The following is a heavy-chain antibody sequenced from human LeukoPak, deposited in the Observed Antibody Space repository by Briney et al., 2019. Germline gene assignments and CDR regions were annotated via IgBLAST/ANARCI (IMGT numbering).Heavy chain of an antibody. D-gene: IGHD5-12*01. J-gene: IGHJ4*02. CDR2: ISYDGSNK. Sequence: GGSLRLSCAASGFTFSSYAMHWVRQAPGKGLEWVAVISYDGSNKYYADSVKGRFTISRDNSKNTLYLQMNSLRAEDTAVYYCARDRDSGYDSRFDYWGQGTLVTVSS. CDR1: GFTFSSYA. V-gene: IGHV3-30-3*01. CDR3: ARDRDSGYDSRFDY.